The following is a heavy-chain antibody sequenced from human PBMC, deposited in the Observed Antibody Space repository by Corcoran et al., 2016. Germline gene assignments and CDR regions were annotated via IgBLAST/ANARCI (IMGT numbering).Heavy chain of an antibody. CDR3: ARATLLRYFDWLPDY. CDR2: IYYSGST. V-gene: IGHV4-59*01. D-gene: IGHD3-9*01. CDR1: GGSISSYY. J-gene: IGHJ4*02. Sequence: QMQLQESGPGLVKPSETLSLTCTVSGGSISSYYWSWIRQPPGKGLEWIGYIYYSGSTNYNPSLKSRVTISVDTSKNQFALKLSSVTAADTAVYYCARATLLRYFDWLPDYWGQGTLVTVSS.